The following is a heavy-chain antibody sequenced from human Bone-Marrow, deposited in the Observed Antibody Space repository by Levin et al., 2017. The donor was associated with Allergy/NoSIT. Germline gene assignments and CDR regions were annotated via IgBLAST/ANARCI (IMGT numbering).Heavy chain of an antibody. CDR3: ARGTGSSNYYYYNMDV. CDR2: IWHDGSAR. V-gene: IGHV3-33*01. D-gene: IGHD3-10*01. CDR1: GFTFSTYG. Sequence: PGGSLRLSCAASGFTFSTYGMHWVRQAPGKGLEWVALIWHDGSARYYADPVKGRFTISRDNSRNTLYLQMNSLRAEDTALYYCARGTGSSNYYYYNMDVWGKGTVVSFSS. J-gene: IGHJ6*03.